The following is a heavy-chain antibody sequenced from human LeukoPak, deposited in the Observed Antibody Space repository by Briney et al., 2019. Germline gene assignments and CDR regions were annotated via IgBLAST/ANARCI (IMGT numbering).Heavy chain of an antibody. CDR3: ARSGSSWYYFDC. V-gene: IGHV3-48*03. Sequence: GGSLRLSCAASGFTFSNSALNWVRQAPGKGLEWVSYISSGGTTIYYADSVKGRFTFSRDNAKNSLYLQMNSLRAEDTAVYYCARSGSSWYYFDCWGQGTLVTVSS. J-gene: IGHJ4*02. D-gene: IGHD6-13*01. CDR2: ISSGGTTI. CDR1: GFTFSNSA.